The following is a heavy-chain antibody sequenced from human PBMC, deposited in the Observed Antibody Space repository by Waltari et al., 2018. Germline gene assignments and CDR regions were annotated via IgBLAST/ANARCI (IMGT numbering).Heavy chain of an antibody. J-gene: IGHJ4*02. Sequence: QVQLVQSGAEVKKPGASVKVSCKASGYTFPSYAMHWVRQAPGQRLEWMGWINAGNGNTKYSQKFQGRVTITRDTSASTAYMELSSLRSEDTAVYYCARGYYDSSGYYYAADYWGQGTLVTVSS. CDR2: INAGNGNT. V-gene: IGHV1-3*01. D-gene: IGHD3-22*01. CDR1: GYTFPSYA. CDR3: ARGYYDSSGYYYAADY.